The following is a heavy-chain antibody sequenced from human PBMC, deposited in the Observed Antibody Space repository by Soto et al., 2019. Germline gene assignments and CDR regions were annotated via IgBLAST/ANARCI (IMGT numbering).Heavy chain of an antibody. CDR1: GFTFSSYA. CDR2: ISGSGGST. Sequence: GSLRLSCAASGFTFSSYAMSWVRQAPGKGLEWVSAISGSGGSTYYADSVEGRFTISRDNSKNTLYLQMNSLRAEDTAVYYCAKAPGYYDWAGNYYYYYGMDVWGQGTTVTVSS. V-gene: IGHV3-23*01. D-gene: IGHD3-22*01. J-gene: IGHJ6*02. CDR3: AKAPGYYDWAGNYYYYYGMDV.